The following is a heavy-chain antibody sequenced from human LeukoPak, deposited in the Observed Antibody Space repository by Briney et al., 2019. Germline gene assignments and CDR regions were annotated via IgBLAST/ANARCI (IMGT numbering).Heavy chain of an antibody. CDR1: GYTFTVYY. CDR3: ARDQAAADDNWFDP. Sequence: GASVKVSCKASGYTFTVYYMHWVRHAPGQGLEWMGWINPNSGGTNYAQKFQGRVTMTRDTSISTAYMELSRLRSDDTAVYYCARDQAAADDNWFDPWGQGTLVTVSS. V-gene: IGHV1-2*02. D-gene: IGHD6-13*01. J-gene: IGHJ5*02. CDR2: INPNSGGT.